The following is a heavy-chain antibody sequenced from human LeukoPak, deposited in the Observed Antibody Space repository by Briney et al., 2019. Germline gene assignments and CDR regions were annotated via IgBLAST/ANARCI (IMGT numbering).Heavy chain of an antibody. CDR2: ISSSGGTI. D-gene: IGHD6-19*01. CDR3: ARGPVSSSGFFAY. V-gene: IGHV3-11*01. CDR1: GFTFSDYH. Sequence: GGSLRLSCAASGFTFSDYHMSWIRQASGKGLEWVSYISSSGGTISYADSVKSRFTISRDNAKKSLYLQMNSLRAEDTAVYYCARGPVSSSGFFAYWGQGTLVTVSS. J-gene: IGHJ4*02.